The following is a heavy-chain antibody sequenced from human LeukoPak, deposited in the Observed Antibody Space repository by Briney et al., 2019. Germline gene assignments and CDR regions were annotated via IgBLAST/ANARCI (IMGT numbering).Heavy chain of an antibody. V-gene: IGHV4-59*01. CDR1: GGSISRYY. Sequence: SETLSLTCTVSGGSISRYYWSWIRQPPGKGLEWIGYIYYTGSTTYIPSLKSRVTISLDTSRNQFSLKLISVTAADTAVYYCARAYGDYADSWGQGTLVTVSS. CDR3: ARAYGDYADS. CDR2: IYYTGST. D-gene: IGHD4-17*01. J-gene: IGHJ4*02.